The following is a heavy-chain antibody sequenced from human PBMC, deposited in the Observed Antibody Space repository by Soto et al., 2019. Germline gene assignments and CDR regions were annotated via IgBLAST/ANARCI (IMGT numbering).Heavy chain of an antibody. V-gene: IGHV3-23*01. CDR1: GFTFNNYG. CDR3: AKAATVVTLYYFDY. D-gene: IGHD4-17*01. J-gene: IGHJ4*02. Sequence: GGSLRLSCAASGFTFNNYGMSWVRQAPGKGLEWVSAITDSGGSTYYADSVKGRFTISRDNSKNTVYLQMNSLRAEDTAVYYCAKAATVVTLYYFDYWGQGTLVTVYS. CDR2: ITDSGGST.